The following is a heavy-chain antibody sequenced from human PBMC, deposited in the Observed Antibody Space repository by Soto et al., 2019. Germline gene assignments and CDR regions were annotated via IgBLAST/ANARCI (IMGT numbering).Heavy chain of an antibody. J-gene: IGHJ6*02. CDR3: ARALLDYYGSGSYYYYYYGMDV. D-gene: IGHD3-10*01. Sequence: PSETLSLTCAVSGGSISSSNWWSWVRQPPGKGLEWIGEIYHSGSTNYNPSLKSRVTISVDKSKNQFSLKLSSVTAADTAVYYCARALLDYYGSGSYYYYYYGMDVWCQGTTVT. CDR1: GGSISSSNW. CDR2: IYHSGST. V-gene: IGHV4-4*02.